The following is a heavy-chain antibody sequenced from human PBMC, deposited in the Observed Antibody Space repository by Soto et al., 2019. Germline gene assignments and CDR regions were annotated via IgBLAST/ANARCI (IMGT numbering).Heavy chain of an antibody. D-gene: IGHD3-3*01. CDR1: GGSISSYY. CDR2: IYYSGST. V-gene: IGHV4-59*01. J-gene: IGHJ6*02. CDR3: ARMSYDFWSGFTYYYYGMDV. Sequence: SETLSLTCTVSGGSISSYYWSWIRQPPGKGLEWIGYIYYSGSTNYNPSLKSRVTISVDTSKNQFSLKLSSVTAADTAVYYCARMSYDFWSGFTYYYYGMDVWGQGTTVTVSS.